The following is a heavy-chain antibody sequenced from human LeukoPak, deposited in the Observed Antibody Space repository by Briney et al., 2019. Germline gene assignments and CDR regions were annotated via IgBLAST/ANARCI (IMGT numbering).Heavy chain of an antibody. CDR1: GFTFSSHW. Sequence: GGSLRLSCAASGFTFSSHWMHWVRQAPEKGLGGVAHINADGRGTYDAASVKGRFPISRDNAKNALYLQMHSLLAEDTAVYYCVRGALRDCSYTSCTRGNWFDPWGQGTLVTVSS. V-gene: IGHV3-74*01. D-gene: IGHD2-2*01. CDR2: INADGRGT. CDR3: VRGALRDCSYTSCTRGNWFDP. J-gene: IGHJ5*02.